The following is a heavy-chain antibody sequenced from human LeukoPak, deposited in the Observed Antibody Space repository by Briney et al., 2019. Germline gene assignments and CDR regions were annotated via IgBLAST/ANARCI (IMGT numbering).Heavy chain of an antibody. CDR2: IYYSGST. CDR1: GGSTSSSSYY. J-gene: IGHJ4*02. V-gene: IGHV4-39*07. D-gene: IGHD6-19*01. Sequence: SETLSLTCTVSGGSTSSSSYYWGWIRQPPGKGLEWIGSIYYSGSTYYNPSLKSRVTISVDTSKNQFSLKLSSVTAADTAVYYCARVESSGWYFYWGQGTLVTVSS. CDR3: ARVESSGWYFY.